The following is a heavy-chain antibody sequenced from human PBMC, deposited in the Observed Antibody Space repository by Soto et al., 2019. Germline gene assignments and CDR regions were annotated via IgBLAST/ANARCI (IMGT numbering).Heavy chain of an antibody. CDR3: ARGMTIIAAVYFDY. J-gene: IGHJ4*02. CDR2: IIPIFGTA. D-gene: IGHD6-13*01. Sequence: SVKVSCKASGGTFSSYAISWVRQAPGQGLEWMGGIIPIFGTANYAQKFQGRVTITADESTSTAYMELSSPRSDDTAVYYCARGMTIIAAVYFDYWGQGTLVTVSS. CDR1: GGTFSSYA. V-gene: IGHV1-69*13.